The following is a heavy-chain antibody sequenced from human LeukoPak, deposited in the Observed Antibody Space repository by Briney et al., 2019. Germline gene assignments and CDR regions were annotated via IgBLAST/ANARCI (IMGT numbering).Heavy chain of an antibody. CDR1: GYTFNTYG. CDR3: ARGGTTPSYYYMDV. CDR2: ISAYNGDT. Sequence: ASVKVSCKASGYTFNTYGISWVRQAPGQGLEWLGWISAYNGDTNYAQNLQGRLTMTTDTSTSTAYMELRSLRSDDTAVYYCARGGTTPSYYYMDVWGKGTTVTVSS. J-gene: IGHJ6*03. D-gene: IGHD3-16*01. V-gene: IGHV1-18*01.